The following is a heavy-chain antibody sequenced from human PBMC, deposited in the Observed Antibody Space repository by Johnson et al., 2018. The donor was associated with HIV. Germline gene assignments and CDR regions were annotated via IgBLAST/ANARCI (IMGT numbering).Heavy chain of an antibody. V-gene: IGHV3-33*01. Sequence: QMLLVESGGGVVQPGGSLRLSCAASGFTFSSYGMHWVRQAPGKGLEWVAVIWYDGSNKYYADSVKGRLTISRDNSKNTLYLQMNSLRGEDTAVYSCARDVGGWGYRHAFDMWGQGTMVTVSS. J-gene: IGHJ3*02. CDR2: IWYDGSNK. D-gene: IGHD5-12*01. CDR3: ARDVGGWGYRHAFDM. CDR1: GFTFSSYG.